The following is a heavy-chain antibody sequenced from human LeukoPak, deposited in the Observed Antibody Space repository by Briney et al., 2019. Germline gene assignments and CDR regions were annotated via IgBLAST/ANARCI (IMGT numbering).Heavy chain of an antibody. CDR2: ISNSGNNI. J-gene: IGHJ4*02. V-gene: IGHV3-21*06. Sequence: GGSLRLSCAASGFTFSSYSMCWVRQAPGKGLEWVSSISNSGNNICYPDSVKGRFTTSRDNAKSSLYLQMSSLRAEDTAVYYCARGSSWSYDYWGRGTLVTVSS. D-gene: IGHD6-13*01. CDR3: ARGSSWSYDY. CDR1: GFTFSSYS.